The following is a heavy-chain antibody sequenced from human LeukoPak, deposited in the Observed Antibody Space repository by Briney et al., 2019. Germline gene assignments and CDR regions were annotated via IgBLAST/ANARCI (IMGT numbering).Heavy chain of an antibody. J-gene: IGHJ6*02. CDR2: INTNTGNP. CDR3: ARDLDEQWLGYYYYGMDV. Sequence: GASVKVSCKASGYTFTSYAMNWVRQAPGQGLEWMGWINTNTGNPTYAQGFTGRFVISLDTSVSTAYLQISSLKAEDTAVYYCARDLDEQWLGYYYYGMDVWGQGTTVTVSS. V-gene: IGHV7-4-1*02. D-gene: IGHD6-19*01. CDR1: GYTFTSYA.